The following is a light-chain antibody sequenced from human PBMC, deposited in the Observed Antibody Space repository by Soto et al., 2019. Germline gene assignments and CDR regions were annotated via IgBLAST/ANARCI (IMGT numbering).Light chain of an antibody. Sequence: EIVLTQSPGTLSLSPGERATLSCRASQSVTTNYLAWYQQKPGQAPRLLIYGASNRATGVPDRSSGSGSGTDFTLSISRLEPEDFAVFYCQHYGDSPPYTFGQGTKLEIK. J-gene: IGKJ2*01. CDR1: QSVTTNY. CDR2: GAS. CDR3: QHYGDSPPYT. V-gene: IGKV3-20*01.